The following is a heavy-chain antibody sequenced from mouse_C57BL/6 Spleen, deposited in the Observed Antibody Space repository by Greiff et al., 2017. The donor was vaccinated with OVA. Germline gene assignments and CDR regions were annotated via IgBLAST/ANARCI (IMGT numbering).Heavy chain of an antibody. CDR2: ISSGSSTI. CDR1: GFTFSDYG. V-gene: IGHV5-17*01. Sequence: EVQGVESGGGLVKPGGSLKLSCAASGFTFSDYGMHWVRQAPEKGLEWVAYISSGSSTIYYADTVKGRFTISSDNAKNTLFLQMTSLRSEDTAMYYCARPHYYGSSYGYFDVWGTGTTVTVSS. CDR3: ARPHYYGSSYGYFDV. J-gene: IGHJ1*03. D-gene: IGHD1-1*01.